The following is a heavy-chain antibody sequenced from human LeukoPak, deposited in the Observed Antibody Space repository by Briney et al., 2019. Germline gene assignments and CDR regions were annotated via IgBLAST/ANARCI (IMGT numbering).Heavy chain of an antibody. CDR2: IYHSGST. Sequence: SETLSLTCAVSGVSISSSNWWSWVRQPPGKGLEWIGEIYHSGSTNYNPSLKSRVTISVDKSKNQFSLKLSSVTAADTAVYYCARDVFFRAHNWFDPWGQGTLVTVSS. V-gene: IGHV4-4*02. CDR1: GVSISSSNW. J-gene: IGHJ5*02. D-gene: IGHD2/OR15-2a*01. CDR3: ARDVFFRAHNWFDP.